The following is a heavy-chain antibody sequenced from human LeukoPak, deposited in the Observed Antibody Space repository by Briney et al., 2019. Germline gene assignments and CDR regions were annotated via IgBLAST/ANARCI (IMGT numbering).Heavy chain of an antibody. CDR2: IYYSGST. V-gene: IGHV4-39*07. J-gene: IGHJ3*02. CDR1: GGSISSYY. CDR3: ARDLYSSRTNDAFVI. D-gene: IGHD6-13*01. Sequence: SETLSLTCTVSGGSISSYYWSWIRQPPGKGLEWIGSIYYSGSTYYNPSLKSRVTISVDTSKNQFSLKLSSVTAADTAVYYCARDLYSSRTNDAFVIWGQGTMVTVSS.